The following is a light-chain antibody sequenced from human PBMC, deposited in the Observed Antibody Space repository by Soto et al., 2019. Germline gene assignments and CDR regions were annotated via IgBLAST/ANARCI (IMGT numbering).Light chain of an antibody. Sequence: SVLTQPASVCGSPGQSLSISYTGTSSDIGGYEHVSWYQQHPGKAPRLIIHDVSSRPSGVSNRFSGSKSGNTASLTISGLQTEDEADYYCSSYTGVSLYVFRTGTKVTVL. V-gene: IGLV2-14*01. CDR2: DVS. CDR3: SSYTGVSLYV. J-gene: IGLJ1*01. CDR1: SSDIGGYEH.